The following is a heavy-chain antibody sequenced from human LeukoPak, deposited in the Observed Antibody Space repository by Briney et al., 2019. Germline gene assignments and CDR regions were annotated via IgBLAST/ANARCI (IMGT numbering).Heavy chain of an antibody. CDR1: GGSINDYF. CDR2: IYTRGST. Sequence: SETLSLTCTVSGGSINDYFWSWVRQPPGKGLEWLGYIYTRGSTNYNPSLENRVTISADTSKNQFSLKLSSVTAADTAVYYCARHRCPTSSSFFDSWGQGTLVSVSS. J-gene: IGHJ4*02. CDR3: ARHRCPTSSSFFDS. D-gene: IGHD6-6*01. V-gene: IGHV4-4*09.